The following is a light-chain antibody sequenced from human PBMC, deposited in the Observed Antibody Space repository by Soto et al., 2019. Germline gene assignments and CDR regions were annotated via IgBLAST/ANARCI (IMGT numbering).Light chain of an antibody. CDR2: KAS. V-gene: IGKV1-5*03. Sequence: DIQMTQSPSSLSASVGDRLTITCRASQSINIYLNWYQQKPGKAPKLLIYKASTLKSGVPSRFSGSGSGTEFTLTISSLQPDDFATYYCQQYNTYSPTFGQGTKVDIK. CDR1: QSINIY. J-gene: IGKJ1*01. CDR3: QQYNTYSPT.